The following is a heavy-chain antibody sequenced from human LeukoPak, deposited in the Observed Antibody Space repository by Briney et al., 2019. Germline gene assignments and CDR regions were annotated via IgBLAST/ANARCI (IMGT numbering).Heavy chain of an antibody. V-gene: IGHV1-2*02. D-gene: IGHD3-16*01. CDR1: GYTFTGYY. CDR3: AREAVMPVAPVKIGTSDRPLYDYYGLDV. CDR2: INPNSGGT. Sequence: AASVKVSCKASGYTFTGYYMHWVRQAPGQGLEWMGWINPNSGGTNYAQKFQGRVTMTRDTSISTAYMELSRLRSDDTAVYYCAREAVMPVAPVKIGTSDRPLYDYYGLDVWGQGTTVTVS. J-gene: IGHJ6*02.